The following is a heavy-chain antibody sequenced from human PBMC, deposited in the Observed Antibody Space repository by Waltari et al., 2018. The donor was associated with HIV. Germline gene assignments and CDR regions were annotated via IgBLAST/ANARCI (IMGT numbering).Heavy chain of an antibody. Sequence: QLLESGPGLVKSSETLSVTCTVSGGSVSSGTYYWGWIRQPPGKGLAWIGSIYYSGDNYYNPSFKSRVTMSVDTSKNQFSLRLESVTAADTALYFCARLDMVKTFIDYWGQGTLVTVSS. V-gene: IGHV4-39*01. J-gene: IGHJ4*02. D-gene: IGHD2-8*01. CDR1: GGSVSSGTYY. CDR2: IYYSGDN. CDR3: ARLDMVKTFIDY.